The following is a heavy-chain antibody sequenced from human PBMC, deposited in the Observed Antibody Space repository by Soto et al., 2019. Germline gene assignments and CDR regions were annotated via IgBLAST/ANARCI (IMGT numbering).Heavy chain of an antibody. CDR1: GFTFSHFE. V-gene: IGHV3-48*03. D-gene: IGHD2-21*01. CDR3: AKGHVFVAPQNGRSFDS. J-gene: IGHJ4*02. Sequence: GGSLRLSCAASGFTFSHFEMSWVRQAQGKGLEWISYITSSGGTTHYADSVKGRFTISRDNTKNSLYLQMNSLRAEDTAVYYCAKGHVFVAPQNGRSFDSWGQGSLVTVSS. CDR2: ITSSGGTT.